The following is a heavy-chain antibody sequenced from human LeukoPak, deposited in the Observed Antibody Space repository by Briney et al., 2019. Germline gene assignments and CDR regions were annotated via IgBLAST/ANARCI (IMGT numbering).Heavy chain of an antibody. D-gene: IGHD3-16*02. CDR2: ISSSGSTI. V-gene: IGHV3-48*03. J-gene: IGHJ4*02. CDR1: GFTFSSYE. Sequence: PGESLRLSCAASGFTFSSYEMNWVRQAPGKGLEWVSYISSSGSTIYYADSVKGRFTISRDNAKNSLYLQMNSLRAEDTAVYYCARVASIASLLDYWGQGTLVTVSS. CDR3: ARVASIASLLDY.